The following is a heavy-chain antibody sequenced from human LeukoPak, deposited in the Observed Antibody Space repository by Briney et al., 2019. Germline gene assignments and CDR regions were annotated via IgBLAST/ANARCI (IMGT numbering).Heavy chain of an antibody. CDR2: IYYSGST. CDR3: ARTHHDAFDI. Sequence: PSETLSLTCTVSGGSISSYYWSWIRQPPGKGLEWIGYIYYSGSTNYNPSLKSRVTISVDTSKNQFSLKLSSVTAADTAVYYCARTHHDAFDIWGQGTMVTVSS. J-gene: IGHJ3*02. V-gene: IGHV4-59*01. CDR1: GGSISSYY.